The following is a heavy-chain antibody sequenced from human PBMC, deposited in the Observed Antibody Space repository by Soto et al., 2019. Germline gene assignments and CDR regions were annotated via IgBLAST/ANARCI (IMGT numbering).Heavy chain of an antibody. J-gene: IGHJ4*02. Sequence: QLQLQESGPGLVKPSETLSLTCTVSGGSISSSSYYWGWIRQPPGKGLEWIGSIYYSGSTYYNPSLKSRVTLPVDTSKNQVSLKAGAVTAADTAVDYCARHRGGELPGIDYWGQGTLVTVAA. V-gene: IGHV4-39*01. CDR1: GGSISSSSYY. CDR2: IYYSGST. D-gene: IGHD1-26*01. CDR3: ARHRGGELPGIDY.